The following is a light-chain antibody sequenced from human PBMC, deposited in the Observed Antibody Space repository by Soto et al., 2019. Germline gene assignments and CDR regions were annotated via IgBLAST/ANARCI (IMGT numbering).Light chain of an antibody. CDR3: LQHKTYPRT. Sequence: QVSRARYALTASVAAKFKKTYQTSKDISTSVARYQQKPGKAPNLLIDSASALHRGVPSRFSGSGSGTEFTLTIRTLQPEDSAPSYCLQHKTYPRTFGGGTQVDI. CDR2: SAS. CDR1: KDISTS. J-gene: IGKJ4*01. V-gene: IGKV1-17*03.